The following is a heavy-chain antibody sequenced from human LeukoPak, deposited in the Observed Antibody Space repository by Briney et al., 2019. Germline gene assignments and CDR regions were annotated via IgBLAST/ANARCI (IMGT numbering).Heavy chain of an antibody. CDR2: VYSGGTT. CDR1: GFTVSSNY. D-gene: IGHD1-1*01. V-gene: IGHV3-66*01. CDR3: ARGTKYYFDS. J-gene: IGHJ4*02. Sequence: PGGSLRLSCAASGFTVSSNYMNWVRQTPGKGLEWVSLVYSGGTTYYSDSEKGRFTISRDTSKNTFYLQMNSLGAEDTAVYYCARGTKYYFDSWGQGTLVTVSS.